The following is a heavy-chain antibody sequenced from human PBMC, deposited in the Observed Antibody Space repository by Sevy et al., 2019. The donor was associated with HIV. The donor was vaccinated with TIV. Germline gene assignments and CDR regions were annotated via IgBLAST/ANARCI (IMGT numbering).Heavy chain of an antibody. CDR1: GGSINSHH. V-gene: IGHV4-59*08. Sequence: SETLSLTCTVSGGSINSHHWNWIRQPPGMGLEWIGYVYYTGGTNYNPSLKNRVTISVDRTKNQFSLKLTSVTAADTAVYYCARRNDFDIWGQGTMVTVSS. CDR3: ARRNDFDI. CDR2: VYYTGGT. J-gene: IGHJ3*02.